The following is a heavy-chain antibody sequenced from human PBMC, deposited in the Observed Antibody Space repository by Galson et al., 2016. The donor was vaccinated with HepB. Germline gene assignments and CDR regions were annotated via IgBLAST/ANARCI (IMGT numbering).Heavy chain of an antibody. CDR1: EITFSSYW. J-gene: IGHJ4*02. CDR2: IRNDGRKT. Sequence: LRLSCATSEITFSSYWMHWVRQAPGKGLVWVSHIRNDGRKTNYADSVKGRFIISRDNAKNTLYLQMNSLSPEDTAVYYCARLSLAEGGTIDYWGQGTLVTVSS. D-gene: IGHD6-19*01. V-gene: IGHV3-74*01. CDR3: ARLSLAEGGTIDY.